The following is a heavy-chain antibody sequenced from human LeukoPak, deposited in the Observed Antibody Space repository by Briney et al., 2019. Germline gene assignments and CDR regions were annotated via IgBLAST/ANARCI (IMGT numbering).Heavy chain of an antibody. CDR1: GFTFDDYG. Sequence: RPGGPLRLSCAASGFTFDDYGMSWVRQAPGKGLEWVSGIHWNDGSTGYADSVKGRFTISRDNAKNSLYLQMNSLRAEDTALYYCARVSNYENLYSFDYWGQGTLVTVSS. J-gene: IGHJ4*02. CDR2: IHWNDGST. CDR3: ARVSNYENLYSFDY. V-gene: IGHV3-20*04. D-gene: IGHD3-3*01.